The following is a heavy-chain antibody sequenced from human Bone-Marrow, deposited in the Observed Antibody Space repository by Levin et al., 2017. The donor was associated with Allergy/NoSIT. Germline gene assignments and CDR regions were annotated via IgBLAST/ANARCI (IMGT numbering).Heavy chain of an antibody. CDR3: TKPTPDYDFWSGYPSYCDS. CDR2: ITSSGDTT. D-gene: IGHD3-3*01. J-gene: IGHJ5*01. V-gene: IGHV3-23*01. CDR1: GFTFSNYG. Sequence: PGGSLRLSCATSGFTFSNYGMTWVRQAPGKGLEWVSSITSSGDTTYYADSVKGRFTISRDNSKNTLYLQMTSLRAEDTALYYCTKPTPDYDFWSGYPSYCDSWGQGTLVTVSS.